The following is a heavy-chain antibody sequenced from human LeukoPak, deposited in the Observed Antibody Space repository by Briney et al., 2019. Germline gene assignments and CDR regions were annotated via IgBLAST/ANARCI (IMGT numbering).Heavy chain of an antibody. CDR2: ISSSSSYI. CDR1: GFTFSSYS. CDR3: ARDWGYFYYYGMDV. D-gene: IGHD3-16*01. J-gene: IGHJ6*02. Sequence: KPGGSLRLSCAASGFTFSSYSMNWVRQVPGKGLEWVSSISSSSSYIYYADSVKGRFTISRDNAKNSLYLQMNSLRAEDTAVYYCARDWGYFYYYGMDVWGQGTTVTVSS. V-gene: IGHV3-21*01.